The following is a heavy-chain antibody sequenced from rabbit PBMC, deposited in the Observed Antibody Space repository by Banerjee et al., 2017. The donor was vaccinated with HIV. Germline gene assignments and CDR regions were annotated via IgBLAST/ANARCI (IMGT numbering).Heavy chain of an antibody. D-gene: IGHD1-1*01. CDR1: GFSFSDRDV. V-gene: IGHV1S45*01. CDR2: INAITGKA. J-gene: IGHJ4*01. Sequence: QEQLVESGGGLVQPEGSLTLTCKASGFSFSDRDVMCWVRQAPGKGLQWIACINAITGKAVYATWAKGRFTFSKTSSTTVTLQMTSLTAADTATYFCVRDLDGVIGWNFGWWGPGTLVTVS. CDR3: VRDLDGVIGWNFGW.